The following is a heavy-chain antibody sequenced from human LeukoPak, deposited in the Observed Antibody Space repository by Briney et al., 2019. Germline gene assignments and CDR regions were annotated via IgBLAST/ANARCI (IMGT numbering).Heavy chain of an antibody. CDR1: GYTFTGYY. CDR2: INPNSGGT. J-gene: IGHJ6*03. CDR3: ARIMGTVGSSGYIPYYYYYYMDV. V-gene: IGHV1-2*02. D-gene: IGHD3-22*01. Sequence: SVKVSCKASGYTFTGYYMHWVRQAPGQGLEWMGWINPNSGGTNYAQKFQGRVTMTRDTSISTAYMELSRLRSDDTAVYYCARIMGTVGSSGYIPYYYYYYMDVWGKGTTVSVSS.